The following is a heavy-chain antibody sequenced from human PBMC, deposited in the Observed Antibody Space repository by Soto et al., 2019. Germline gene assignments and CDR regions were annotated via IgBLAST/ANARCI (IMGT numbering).Heavy chain of an antibody. J-gene: IGHJ2*01. Sequence: EVQLVESGGGLVKPGGSLRLSCAASGFTFSSYSMNWVRQAPGKGLEWVSSISSSSSYIYYADSVKGRFTISRDNAKNSLYLQMNRLRAEDTAVYYCASDRLALSGNWYFDLWGRGTLVTVSS. V-gene: IGHV3-21*01. CDR2: ISSSSSYI. CDR1: GFTFSSYS. D-gene: IGHD2-21*01. CDR3: ASDRLALSGNWYFDL.